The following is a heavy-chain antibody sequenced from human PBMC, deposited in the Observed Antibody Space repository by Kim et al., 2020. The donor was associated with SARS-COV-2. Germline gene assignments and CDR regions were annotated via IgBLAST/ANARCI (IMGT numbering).Heavy chain of an antibody. Sequence: GGSLRLSCAASGFTFNSHAISWVRQAPGKGLQWVSAIGGSGDYTYYSDSVKGRFTISRDNSRNMLFLQMNSLGAEDTGLYFCARGAQYSFYTNRYFYHWG. CDR3: ARGAQYSFYTNRYFYH. CDR1: GFTFNSHA. J-gene: IGHJ1*01. D-gene: IGHD3-16*01. V-gene: IGHV3-23*01. CDR2: IGGSGDYT.